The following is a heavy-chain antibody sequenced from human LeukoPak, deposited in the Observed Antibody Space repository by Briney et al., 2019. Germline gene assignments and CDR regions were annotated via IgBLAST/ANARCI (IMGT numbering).Heavy chain of an antibody. CDR1: GGSINNYY. Sequence: SETLSLTCTVSGGSINNYYWSWIRQPPGKGLEWIGYTYYSGSTNYNPSLKSRVTISVDTSKNQFSLKLSSATAADTAVYYCAKDFGYSYGYENFFDYWGQGTLVTVSS. V-gene: IGHV4-59*01. CDR3: AKDFGYSYGYENFFDY. J-gene: IGHJ4*02. D-gene: IGHD5-18*01. CDR2: TYYSGST.